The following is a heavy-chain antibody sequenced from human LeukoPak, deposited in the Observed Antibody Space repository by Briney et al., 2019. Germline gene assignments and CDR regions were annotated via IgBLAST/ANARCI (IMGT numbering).Heavy chain of an antibody. D-gene: IGHD2-2*01. CDR2: IIPIFGTA. CDR3: AVVPAPGDFDY. V-gene: IGHV1-69*05. CDR1: GGTFSSYA. J-gene: IGHJ4*02. Sequence: VASVKVSCKASGGTFSSYAISWVRQAPGQGLEWMGGIIPIFGTANYAQKFQGRVTITTDESTSTAYMELSSLRSEDTAVYYCAVVPAPGDFDYRGQGTLVTVSS.